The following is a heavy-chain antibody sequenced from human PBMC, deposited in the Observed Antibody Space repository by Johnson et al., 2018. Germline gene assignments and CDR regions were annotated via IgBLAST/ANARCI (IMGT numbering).Heavy chain of an antibody. D-gene: IGHD1-14*01. V-gene: IGHV3-73*01. CDR1: GFTFSGSA. CDR2: IRSKANSYAT. J-gene: IGHJ3*02. CDR3: TRNRGGTGEAVDI. Sequence: EVQLVESGGDLVQPGGSLRLSCAASGFTFSGSAMHWVRQASGKGLEWVGRIRSKANSYATAYAASVKGRFTIPRDISNNTAYLQMNSLKTEDTAGYYCTRNRGGTGEAVDIWGQGTMFTVSS.